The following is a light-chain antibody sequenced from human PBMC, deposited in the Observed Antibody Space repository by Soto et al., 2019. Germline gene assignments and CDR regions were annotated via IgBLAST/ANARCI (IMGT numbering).Light chain of an antibody. CDR3: QQSYSTPIT. Sequence: DIQMTQSPSSLSASVGDRVTITCRASQSISNYLNWYQQKPGKAPKILIYAASNLQSGVPSRFSGSGSGTDSTLTTSSLQPEAFATYYCQQSYSTPITFGQGTRLE. CDR1: QSISNY. CDR2: AAS. V-gene: IGKV1-39*01. J-gene: IGKJ5*01.